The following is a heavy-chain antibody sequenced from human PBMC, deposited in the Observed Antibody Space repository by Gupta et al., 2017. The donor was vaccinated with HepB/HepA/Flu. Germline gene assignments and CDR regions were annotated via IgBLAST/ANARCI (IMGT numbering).Heavy chain of an antibody. CDR1: GFTFDDYA. V-gene: IGHV3-43*02. J-gene: IGHJ4*02. Sequence: EVQLVESGGGVVQPGGSLRLSCAASGFTFDDYALHWFRQAPGKGLEWVSLISGDGGSTYYADSVKGRFTISRDNSKNSLYLQMNSLRTEDTALYYCAKDFHRGYSYGCDYWGQGTLVTVSS. D-gene: IGHD5-18*01. CDR2: ISGDGGST. CDR3: AKDFHRGYSYGCDY.